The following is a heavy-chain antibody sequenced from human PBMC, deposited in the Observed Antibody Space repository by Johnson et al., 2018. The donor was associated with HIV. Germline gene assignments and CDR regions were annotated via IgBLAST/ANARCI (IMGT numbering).Heavy chain of an antibody. Sequence: QVQLVESGGGVVRPGGSLRLSCAASGFTFSSYGMHWVRQAPGKGLEWVAFIRYDGSSQYFADSVKGRFTISRDNSKNTLYLQMNSLRAEDTAVYYCAREGEGRAFDIWGQGTMVTVSS. CDR3: AREGEGRAFDI. V-gene: IGHV3-30*02. CDR2: IRYDGSSQ. D-gene: IGHD1-26*01. J-gene: IGHJ3*02. CDR1: GFTFSSYG.